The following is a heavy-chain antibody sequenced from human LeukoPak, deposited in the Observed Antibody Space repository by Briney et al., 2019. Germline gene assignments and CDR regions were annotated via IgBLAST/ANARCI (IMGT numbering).Heavy chain of an antibody. CDR2: IKQDGSEK. D-gene: IGHD2-21*02. V-gene: IGHV3-7*05. CDR3: ARLAVCGGDCFSGGVDFDY. Sequence: GGSLRPSCAASGFTFSSFWMNWVRQAPGKGLEWVANIKQDGSEKSYVDSVKGRFTISRDNAKNSLYLQMNSLRAEDTAVYYCARLAVCGGDCFSGGVDFDYWGQGTLVTVSS. CDR1: GFTFSSFW. J-gene: IGHJ4*02.